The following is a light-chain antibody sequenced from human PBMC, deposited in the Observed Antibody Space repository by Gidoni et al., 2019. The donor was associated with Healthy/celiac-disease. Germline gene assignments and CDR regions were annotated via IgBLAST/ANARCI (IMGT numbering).Light chain of an antibody. J-gene: IGKJ3*01. CDR3: QQYNNWPPIFT. V-gene: IGKV3-15*01. Sequence: ELVMTQSPATLSVSPGERATLSCSASQSVSSNLAWYQQKPGQAPRLLIYGASIRATGIPARFSGSGSGTEFTLTISSLQSKDFAVYYCQQYNNWPPIFTFGPGTKVDIK. CDR1: QSVSSN. CDR2: GAS.